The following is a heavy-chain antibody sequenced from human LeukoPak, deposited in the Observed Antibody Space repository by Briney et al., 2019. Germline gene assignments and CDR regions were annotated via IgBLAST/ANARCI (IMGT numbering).Heavy chain of an antibody. D-gene: IGHD2-2*01. J-gene: IGHJ3*02. V-gene: IGHV3-23*01. CDR3: AKDSRRAADAFDI. Sequence: GGSLRLSCAASGFNYSSYTMNWVRQAPGKGLEWVSAISGSGGSTYYADSVKGRFTISRDNSKNTLYLQMNSLRAEDTAVYYCAKDSRRAADAFDIWGQGTMVTVSS. CDR2: ISGSGGST. CDR1: GFNYSSYT.